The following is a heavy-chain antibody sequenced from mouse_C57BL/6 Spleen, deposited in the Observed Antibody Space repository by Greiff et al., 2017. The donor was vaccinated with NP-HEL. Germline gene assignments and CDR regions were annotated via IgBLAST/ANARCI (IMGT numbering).Heavy chain of an antibody. D-gene: IGHD2-4*01. CDR2: INPNYGTT. V-gene: IGHV1-39*01. CDR1: GYSFTDYN. Sequence: VQLKQSGPELVKPGASVKISCKASGYSFTDYNMTWVKQSNGKSLEWIGVINPNYGTTSYNQKFKGKATLTVDQSSSTAYMQLNSLTSEDSAVYYCARSDDYDPYYAMDYWGQGTSVTVSS. J-gene: IGHJ4*01. CDR3: ARSDDYDPYYAMDY.